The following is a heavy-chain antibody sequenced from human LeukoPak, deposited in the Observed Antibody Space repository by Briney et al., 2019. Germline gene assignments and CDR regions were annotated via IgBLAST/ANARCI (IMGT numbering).Heavy chain of an antibody. CDR1: GFTFSSYW. CDR2: IKQDGSEK. V-gene: IGHV3-7*01. D-gene: IGHD2-2*03. CDR3: ARVPYGSSPHFDY. Sequence: GGSLRLSCAASGFTFSSYWMSWVRQAPGKGLECVANIKQDGSEKYYVDSVKGRFTISRDNAKNSLYLQMNSLRAEDTAVYYCARVPYGSSPHFDYWGQGTLVTVSS. J-gene: IGHJ4*02.